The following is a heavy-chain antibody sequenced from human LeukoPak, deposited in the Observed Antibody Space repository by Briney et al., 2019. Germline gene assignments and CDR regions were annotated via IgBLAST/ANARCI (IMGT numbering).Heavy chain of an antibody. D-gene: IGHD1-26*01. Sequence: SQTLSLTCTVSGGSISSGSYYWSWIRQPAGKGLEWIGRIYTNGSTNYNPSLKSRVTISVDTSKNQFSLKLSSVTAADTAVYYCARAVGAAFDIWGQGTMVTVSS. CDR2: IYTNGST. J-gene: IGHJ3*02. V-gene: IGHV4-61*02. CDR1: GGSISSGSYY. CDR3: ARAVGAAFDI.